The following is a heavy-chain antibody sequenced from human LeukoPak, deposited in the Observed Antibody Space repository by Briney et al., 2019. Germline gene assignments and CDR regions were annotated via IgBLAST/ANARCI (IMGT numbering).Heavy chain of an antibody. CDR2: ISYDGSNK. V-gene: IGHV3-30-3*01. D-gene: IGHD1-1*01. Sequence: GGSLRLSCAASGFTFSSYAMHWVRQAPGKGLEWVAVISYDGSNKYYADSVKGRFTISRDNSKNTLYLQMNSLRAEDTAVYYCARGRNWNDGWFDPWGQGTLVPSPQ. J-gene: IGHJ5*02. CDR3: ARGRNWNDGWFDP. CDR1: GFTFSSYA.